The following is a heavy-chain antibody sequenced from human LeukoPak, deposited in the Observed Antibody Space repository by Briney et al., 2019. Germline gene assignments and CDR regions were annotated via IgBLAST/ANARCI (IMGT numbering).Heavy chain of an antibody. CDR3: AHSGYNWNDLSY. V-gene: IGHV2-5*02. CDR2: IYWDDDK. D-gene: IGHD1-1*01. Sequence: SGPTLVNPTQPLTLTCTFSGFSLRTSGVGVGWIRQPPGKALEWLALIYWDDDKRYSPSLQSRLPITKDTSKNQVVLTMTNMDPVDTATYYCAHSGYNWNDLSYWGQGTLVTGSS. J-gene: IGHJ4*02. CDR1: GFSLRTSGVG.